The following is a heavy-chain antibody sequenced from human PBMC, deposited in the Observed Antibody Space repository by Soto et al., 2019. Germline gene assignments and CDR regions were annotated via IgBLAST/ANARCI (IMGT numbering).Heavy chain of an antibody. CDR1: GGNPSNSA. CDR2: IIPVFGIV. D-gene: IGHD2-15*01. CDR3: AVGGIVVVGSSCYDGMDV. Sequence: QVHLLLQSGAEVKKPASSVKVSCKASGGNPSNSAISWVRQAPGQGLGWMGGIIPVFGIVSYAQNFQGRVTTTADESTSKGSAEVSRGRSADTRVYFWAVGGIVVVGSSCYDGMDVWGQGTTFSVS. V-gene: IGHV1-69*01. J-gene: IGHJ6*02.